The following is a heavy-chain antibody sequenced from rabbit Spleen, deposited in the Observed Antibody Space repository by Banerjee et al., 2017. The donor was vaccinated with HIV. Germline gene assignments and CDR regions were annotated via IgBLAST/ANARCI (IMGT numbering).Heavy chain of an antibody. D-gene: IGHD2-1*01. CDR2: IYGGGCKTT. J-gene: IGHJ4*01. CDR1: EFSFNSRYY. Sequence: QDQLVESGGDLVKPEGSLTLTCTAAEFSFNSRYYMFWVRQAPGKGLEWIGRIYGGGCKTTYYANWAKGRFPITKASSTTVTLQMTSLTAADTVPHFCTRSGAVGGVYPFFNLSGPATL. CDR3: TRSGAVGGVYPFFNL. V-gene: IGHV1S45*01.